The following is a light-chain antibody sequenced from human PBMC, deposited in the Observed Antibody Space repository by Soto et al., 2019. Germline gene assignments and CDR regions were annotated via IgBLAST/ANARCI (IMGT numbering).Light chain of an antibody. Sequence: QSVLTQPASVSGSPGQSITISCTGTSSDVGGHNYVSWYQHHPGKAPKLMIYEVSNRPSGVSNRFSGSKSGNTASLTISGLQAEDEADYYCSSYISNSIPDVFGGGTKLTVL. CDR1: SSDVGGHNY. V-gene: IGLV2-14*01. J-gene: IGLJ3*02. CDR3: SSYISNSIPDV. CDR2: EVS.